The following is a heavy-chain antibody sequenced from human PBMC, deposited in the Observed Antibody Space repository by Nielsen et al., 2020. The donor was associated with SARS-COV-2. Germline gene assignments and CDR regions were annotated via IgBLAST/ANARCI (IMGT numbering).Heavy chain of an antibody. CDR2: ISASGGST. D-gene: IGHD3-3*01. CDR3: AKDLSRESATIFGVVIAPAFDY. J-gene: IGHJ4*02. V-gene: IGHV3-23*01. Sequence: WIRQPPGKGLEWVSGISASGGSTYYADSMKGRFTISRDNSKNTLYLQMNSLRAEDTAVYYCAKDLSRESATIFGVVIAPAFDYWGQGTLVTVSS.